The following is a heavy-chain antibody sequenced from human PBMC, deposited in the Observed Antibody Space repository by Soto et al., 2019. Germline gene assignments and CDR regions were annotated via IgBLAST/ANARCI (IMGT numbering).Heavy chain of an antibody. CDR2: FDPEDGET. CDR3: ATHPKDGYNYDPFDY. J-gene: IGHJ4*02. D-gene: IGHD5-12*01. CDR1: GYTLTELS. V-gene: IGHV1-24*01. Sequence: QVQLVQSGAEVKKPGASVKVSCKVSGYTLTELSMHWVRQAPGKGLEWMGGFDPEDGETIYAQKFQGRVTMNEDTSTDTAYMELSSLRSEDTAVYYCATHPKDGYNYDPFDYWGQGTLVTVSS.